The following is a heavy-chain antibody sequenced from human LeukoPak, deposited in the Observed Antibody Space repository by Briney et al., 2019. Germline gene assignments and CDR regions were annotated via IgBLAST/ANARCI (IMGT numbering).Heavy chain of an antibody. D-gene: IGHD3-10*01. Sequence: ASVKVSCKASVYTFTSYGISWVRQAPGQGLEWMGWISAYNGNTNYAQKLQGRVTMTTDTSTSTAYMELRSLRSDDTAVYYCVRDGDYGTGSYYRGCIDSWGQGTPVTVSP. V-gene: IGHV1-18*01. J-gene: IGHJ4*02. CDR1: VYTFTSYG. CDR2: ISAYNGNT. CDR3: VRDGDYGTGSYYRGCIDS.